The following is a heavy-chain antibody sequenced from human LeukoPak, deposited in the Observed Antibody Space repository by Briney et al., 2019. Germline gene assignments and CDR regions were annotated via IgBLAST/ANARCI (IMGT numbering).Heavy chain of an antibody. D-gene: IGHD2-21*01. Sequence: PSRTLSLTCAVSGGSISSNNWRSWVRQPPGKGLEWIGETHHSGRTNHNPSLKSRVTISVDKSKNQFSLKLSSVTAADTAVYYCTRTDRAYCGATGWGQGTLVTVSS. CDR1: GGSISSNNW. CDR2: THHSGRT. J-gene: IGHJ4*02. CDR3: TRTDRAYCGATG. V-gene: IGHV4-4*02.